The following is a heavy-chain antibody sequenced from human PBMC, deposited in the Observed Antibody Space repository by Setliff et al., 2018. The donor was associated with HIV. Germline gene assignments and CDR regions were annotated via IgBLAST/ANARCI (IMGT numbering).Heavy chain of an antibody. J-gene: IGHJ5*02. V-gene: IGHV4-31*03. D-gene: IGHD3-22*01. CDR3: ARAAWDYYDTTLLGGSFDP. Sequence: SETLSLTCSVSGGSISSGTYYWSWIRQLPGKGLEWTGYIYYSGSTYYNPSLKSRVTISLDTSKNHYSLNLTSVTAADTAVYYCARAAWDYYDTTLLGGSFDPWGQGTLVTVSS. CDR1: GGSISSGTYY. CDR2: IYYSGST.